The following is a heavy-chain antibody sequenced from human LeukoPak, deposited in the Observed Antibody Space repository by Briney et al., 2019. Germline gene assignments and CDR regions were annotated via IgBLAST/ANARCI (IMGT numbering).Heavy chain of an antibody. CDR2: INRDGGEK. J-gene: IGHJ4*02. V-gene: IGHV3-7*04. CDR3: ARGYSGSYGY. D-gene: IGHD1-26*01. Sequence: GGSLRLSCAASGFTFSSYWMTWVRQTPGKGLEWVANINRDGGEKYYVDSVKGRFTISRDNAKNSLCLQMNTLRVEDTAVYYCARGYSGSYGYWGQGTLVTVSS. CDR1: GFTFSSYW.